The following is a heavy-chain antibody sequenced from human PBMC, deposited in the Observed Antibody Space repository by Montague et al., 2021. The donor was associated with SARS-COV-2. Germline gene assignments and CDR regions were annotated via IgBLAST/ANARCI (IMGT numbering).Heavy chain of an antibody. D-gene: IGHD3-10*01. J-gene: IGHJ5*02. V-gene: IGHV4-59*01. CDR2: IYYSGST. CDR3: ARDPNYYYTSGGRGNWFDP. Sequence: SETLSLTCTVSGGSISNYYWSWIRQPPGKGLEWIGYIYYSGSTNYNPSLKSRVTISVDTSKNQFSLKLSSVTAADTAVYYCARDPNYYYTSGGRGNWFDPWGQGTLVTVSS. CDR1: GGSISNYY.